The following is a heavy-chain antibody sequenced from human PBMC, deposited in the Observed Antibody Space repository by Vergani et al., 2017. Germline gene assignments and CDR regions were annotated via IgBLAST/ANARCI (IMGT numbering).Heavy chain of an antibody. CDR3: ARVVVPARYAYYYYYMDV. V-gene: IGHV4-30-2*05. CDR2: IYYSGST. CDR1: GDSITNGGFS. D-gene: IGHD2-2*01. Sequence: QLQLQESGSGLVKPSQTLSLTCAVSGDSITNGGFSWNWIRQPPGKGPEWIGYIYYSGSTYYNPSLKSRVTISVDTSKNQFSLKLSSVTAADTAVYYCARVVVPARYAYYYYYMDVWGKGTTVTVSS. J-gene: IGHJ6*03.